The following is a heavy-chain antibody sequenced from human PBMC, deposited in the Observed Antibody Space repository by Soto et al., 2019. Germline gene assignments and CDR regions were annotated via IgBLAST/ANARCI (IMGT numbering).Heavy chain of an antibody. CDR1: GYTFTSYG. J-gene: IGHJ6*02. CDR2: ISAYNGNT. Sequence: QVELVQSGAEVKKPGASVKVSCKASGYTFTSYGISWVRQAPGQVPEWMGWISAYNGNTNYAQMLQGRVTMTSDTPTSTAYMELRSLRSDVTAVYYCARVTYYYYGMDVWGQGTTVTVSS. V-gene: IGHV1-18*01. CDR3: ARVTYYYYGMDV.